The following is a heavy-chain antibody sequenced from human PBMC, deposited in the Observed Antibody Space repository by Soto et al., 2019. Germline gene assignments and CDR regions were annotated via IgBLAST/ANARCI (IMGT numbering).Heavy chain of an antibody. CDR2: INAGNGNT. CDR1: GYTFTSYA. Sequence: ASVKVSCKASGYTFTSYAMHWVRQAPGQRLEWMGWINAGNGNTKYSQKFQGRVTITRDTSASTAYMELSSLRSEDTAVYYCARDPLDYDSSGYSLFDYWGQGTLVTV. V-gene: IGHV1-3*01. J-gene: IGHJ4*02. CDR3: ARDPLDYDSSGYSLFDY. D-gene: IGHD3-22*01.